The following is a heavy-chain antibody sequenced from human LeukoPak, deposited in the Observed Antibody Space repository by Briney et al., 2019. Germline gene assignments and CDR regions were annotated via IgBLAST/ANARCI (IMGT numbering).Heavy chain of an antibody. CDR3: ARGSMVRGVIRWDY. Sequence: SEILSLTCTVSGGSISSYYWSWIRQPAGKGLEWIGRIYTSGSTNYNPSLKSRVTMSVDTSKNQFSLKLSSVTAADTAVYYCARGSMVRGVIRWDYWGQGTLVTVSS. J-gene: IGHJ4*02. D-gene: IGHD3-10*01. V-gene: IGHV4-4*07. CDR2: IYTSGST. CDR1: GGSISSYY.